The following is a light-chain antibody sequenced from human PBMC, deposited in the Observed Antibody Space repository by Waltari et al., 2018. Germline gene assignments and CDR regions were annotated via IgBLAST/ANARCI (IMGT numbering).Light chain of an antibody. CDR2: THN. Sequence: QSVLTQPPSASGTPGQRVTISCSGGSSNIGTTPVNWYQQLPGTAPQLLIYTHNHRPSGVPDRFSGSKAGTSASLAISGLQVEDEADYYCAAWDDSLKGWVFGGGTKVTVL. CDR3: AAWDDSLKGWV. V-gene: IGLV1-44*01. CDR1: SSNIGTTP. J-gene: IGLJ3*02.